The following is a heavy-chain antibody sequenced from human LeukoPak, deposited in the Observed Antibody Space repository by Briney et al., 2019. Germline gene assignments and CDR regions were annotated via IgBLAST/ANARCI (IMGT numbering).Heavy chain of an antibody. CDR1: GGTFSSYA. V-gene: IGHV1-69*13. D-gene: IGHD3-10*01. CDR2: IIPIFGTA. J-gene: IGHJ4*02. Sequence: GASVKVSCKASGGTFSSYAISWVRQAPGQGLEWMGGIIPIFGTANYAQKFQGRVTITADESTSTAYMELSSLRSEDTAVYYCASDREYYYGSGSFDYWGQGTLVTVSS. CDR3: ASDREYYYGSGSFDY.